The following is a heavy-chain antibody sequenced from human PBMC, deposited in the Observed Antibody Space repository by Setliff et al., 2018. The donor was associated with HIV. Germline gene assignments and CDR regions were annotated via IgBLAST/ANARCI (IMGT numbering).Heavy chain of an antibody. CDR3: ARDIGNVWHNWFDP. CDR2: INAANGNA. Sequence: ASVKVSCKASGYTFSNYAVNWVRQAPGQGLEWMGYINAANGNARYSQKFQDRVTFTRDTSASTAYMELNSLRFEDTAVYYCARDIGNVWHNWFDPWGQGTLVTVSS. CDR1: GYTFSNYA. J-gene: IGHJ5*02. V-gene: IGHV1-3*01. D-gene: IGHD3-16*02.